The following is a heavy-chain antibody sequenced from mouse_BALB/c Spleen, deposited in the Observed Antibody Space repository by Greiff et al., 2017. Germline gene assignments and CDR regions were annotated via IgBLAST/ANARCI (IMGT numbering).Heavy chain of an antibody. Sequence: VQLQQSGAELVKPGASVKLSCKASGYTFTSYYMYWVKQRPGQGLEWIGGINPSNGGTNFNEKFKSKATLTVDKSSSTAYMQLSSLTSEDSAVYYCTRWGWGYDGFDYWGQGTTLTVSS. CDR1: GYTFTSYY. CDR3: TRWGWGYDGFDY. J-gene: IGHJ2*01. CDR2: INPSNGGT. V-gene: IGHV1S81*02. D-gene: IGHD2-2*01.